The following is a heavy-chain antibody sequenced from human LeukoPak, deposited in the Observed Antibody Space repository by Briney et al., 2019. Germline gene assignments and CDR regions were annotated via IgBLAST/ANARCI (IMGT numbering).Heavy chain of an antibody. V-gene: IGHV3-11*01. CDR3: ARDRGVVVAGMGYYFDY. D-gene: IGHD2-15*01. CDR2: ITNNDGTT. J-gene: IGHJ4*02. CDR1: GFTFSDYY. Sequence: GGSLRLSCAASGFTFSDYYMSWIRQAPGKGLEWISYITNNDGTTYYADSVKGRFTISRDNAKNSFYLQMNSLRAGDTAIYYCARDRGVVVAGMGYYFDYWGQGILVTVSS.